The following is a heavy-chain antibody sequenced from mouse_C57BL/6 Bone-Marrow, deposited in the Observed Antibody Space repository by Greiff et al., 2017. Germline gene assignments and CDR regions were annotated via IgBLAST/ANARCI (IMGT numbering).Heavy chain of an antibody. CDR3: ASRRDDGYWAPFAY. J-gene: IGHJ3*01. CDR1: GFTFSSYG. CDR2: ISSGGSYT. Sequence: EVKLMASGGDLVKPGGSLKLSCAASGFTFSSYGMSWVRQPPDKRLVWVATISSGGSYTYYPDSVKGRFTISRDNAKNTLYLQMSSLKSEDTAMYYCASRRDDGYWAPFAYWGQGTLVTVSA. D-gene: IGHD2-3*01. V-gene: IGHV5-6*02.